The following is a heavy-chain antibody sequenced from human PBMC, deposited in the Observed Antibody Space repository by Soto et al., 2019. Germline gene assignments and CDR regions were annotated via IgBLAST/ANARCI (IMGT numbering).Heavy chain of an antibody. J-gene: IGHJ4*02. Sequence: QVQLVESGGGVVQPGRSLRLSCAASGFTFSSYAMHWVRQAPGKGLEWVAVISYDGSNKYYADSVKGRFTISRDNSKNTLYLQMNSLRAEDTAVYYCARDLGVWGYSYLLNWGQGTLVTVSS. CDR2: ISYDGSNK. CDR3: ARDLGVWGYSYLLN. V-gene: IGHV3-30-3*01. D-gene: IGHD5-18*01. CDR1: GFTFSSYA.